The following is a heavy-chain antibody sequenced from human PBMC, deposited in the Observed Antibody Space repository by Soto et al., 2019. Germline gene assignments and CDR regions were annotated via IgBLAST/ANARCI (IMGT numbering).Heavy chain of an antibody. V-gene: IGHV4-31*03. D-gene: IGHD3-22*01. Sequence: PSETLSLTCTVSGGSISSDGYYWSWIRQHPGKGLEWIGYIYYSGSTYYNPSLKSRVTISVDTSKNQFSLKLSSVTAADTAVYYCARWYYDSSGYVYGMDVWGQGTTVTVSS. J-gene: IGHJ6*02. CDR1: GGSISSDGYY. CDR2: IYYSGST. CDR3: ARWYYDSSGYVYGMDV.